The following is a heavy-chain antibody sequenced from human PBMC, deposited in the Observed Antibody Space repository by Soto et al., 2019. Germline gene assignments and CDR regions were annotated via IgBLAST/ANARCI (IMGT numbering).Heavy chain of an antibody. CDR3: ASLAAYYDFGSGYYNNYGMDV. CDR1: GGSFSGYY. V-gene: IGHV4-34*01. Sequence: QVQLQQWGAGLLKPSETLSLTCAVYGGSFSGYYWSWIRQPPGKGLEWIGEINHSGSTNYNPSLKSRVTISVDTSKNQFSLKLSSVTAADTAVYYCASLAAYYDFGSGYYNNYGMDVWGQGTTVTVSS. CDR2: INHSGST. D-gene: IGHD3-3*01. J-gene: IGHJ6*02.